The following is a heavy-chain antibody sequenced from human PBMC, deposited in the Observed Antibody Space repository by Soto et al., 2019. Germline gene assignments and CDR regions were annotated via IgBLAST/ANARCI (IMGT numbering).Heavy chain of an antibody. Sequence: GGSLILSCAASGFTFSSYAMSWVRQAPGKGLEWVSANSGSGGSTYYADSVKGRFTISRDNSKNTLYLQMNSLRAEDTAVYYCAKDSGYSYGRYYFDYWGQGTLVTVSS. CDR3: AKDSGYSYGRYYFDY. D-gene: IGHD5-18*01. CDR2: NSGSGGST. V-gene: IGHV3-23*01. CDR1: GFTFSSYA. J-gene: IGHJ4*02.